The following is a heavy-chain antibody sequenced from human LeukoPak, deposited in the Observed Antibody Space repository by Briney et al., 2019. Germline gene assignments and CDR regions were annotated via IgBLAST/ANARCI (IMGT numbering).Heavy chain of an antibody. J-gene: IGHJ6*02. D-gene: IGHD4-11*01. V-gene: IGHV1-69*13. CDR1: GDSFSSYT. CDR2: IIPIFGTE. CDR3: GRRPMTPGPNQYLYYGLDV. Sequence: SVKVSCKASGDSFSSYTISWVRQAPGLGLEWMGGIIPIFGTENYPRKFRGRVTITADGSTSTANLEVNSLRSEDRLVDRRGRRPMTPGPNQYLYYGLDVWGQGTTVTVSS.